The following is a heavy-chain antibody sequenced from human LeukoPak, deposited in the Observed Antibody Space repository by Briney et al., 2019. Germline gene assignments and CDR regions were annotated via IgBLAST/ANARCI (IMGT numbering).Heavy chain of an antibody. Sequence: PGGSLRLSCAASGFTFSSYGMHWVRQAPGKGLERVAVISYDGSNKYYADSVKGRFTISRDNSKNTLYLQMNSLRAEDTAVYYCAKDPIVQQLGYYYYYGMDVWGQGTTVTVSS. J-gene: IGHJ6*02. CDR2: ISYDGSNK. CDR3: AKDPIVQQLGYYYYYGMDV. V-gene: IGHV3-30*18. CDR1: GFTFSSYG. D-gene: IGHD6-13*01.